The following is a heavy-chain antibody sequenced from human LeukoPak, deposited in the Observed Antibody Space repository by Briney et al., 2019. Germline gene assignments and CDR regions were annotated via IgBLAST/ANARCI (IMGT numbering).Heavy chain of an antibody. D-gene: IGHD4-23*01. J-gene: IGHJ4*02. CDR2: INPNSGGT. CDR1: GYTFTGYY. CDR3: ARVAGGYGGRGFDY. Sequence: ASVKVSCKASGYTFTGYYMHWVRQAPGQGLEWMGWINPNSGGTNYAQKFRGRVTMTRDTSISTAYMELSRPRSDDTAVYYCARVAGGYGGRGFDYWGQGTLVTVSS. V-gene: IGHV1-2*02.